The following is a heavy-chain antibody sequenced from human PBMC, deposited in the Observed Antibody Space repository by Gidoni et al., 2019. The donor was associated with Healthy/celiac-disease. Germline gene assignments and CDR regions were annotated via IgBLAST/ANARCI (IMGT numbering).Heavy chain of an antibody. CDR3: ARDRGSYYFDY. Sequence: EVQLVESGGGLVKPGGSLRLSCAASGFTFSSYSMNWVRQAPGMGLEWVSSISSSSGYIYYADSVKGRFTISRDNAKNSLYLKMNSLRAEDTAVYYCARDRGSYYFDYWGQGTLVTVSS. D-gene: IGHD1-26*01. V-gene: IGHV3-21*01. CDR2: ISSSSGYI. J-gene: IGHJ4*02. CDR1: GFTFSSYS.